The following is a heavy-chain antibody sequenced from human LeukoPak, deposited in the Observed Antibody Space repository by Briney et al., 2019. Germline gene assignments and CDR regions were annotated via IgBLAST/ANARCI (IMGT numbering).Heavy chain of an antibody. CDR1: GYTFASYG. Sequence: ASVKVSCKASGYTFASYGISWVRQAPGQGLEWMGWISAYNGNTNYAQKLQGRVTMTTDTSTSTAYMELRSLRSDDTAVCYCARGPGRITMVRGFQNAPNWFDPWGQGTLVTVSS. D-gene: IGHD3-10*01. V-gene: IGHV1-18*01. CDR3: ARGPGRITMVRGFQNAPNWFDP. J-gene: IGHJ5*02. CDR2: ISAYNGNT.